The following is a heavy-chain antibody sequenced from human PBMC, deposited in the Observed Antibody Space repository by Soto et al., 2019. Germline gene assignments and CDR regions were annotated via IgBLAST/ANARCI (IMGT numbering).Heavy chain of an antibody. CDR3: ATDTTVTCFFSDLLSEVY. J-gene: IGHJ4*02. CDR2: ISGSGGST. Sequence: EVQLLESGGGLVQPGGSLRLSCAASGFTFSSYAMSWVRQAPGKGLEWVSAISGSGGSTYYADSVKGRFTISRDNSKNTLYPQMNSLRAEDTAVYYCATDTTVTCFFSDLLSEVYWGQGTLVTVSS. D-gene: IGHD4-17*01. V-gene: IGHV3-23*01. CDR1: GFTFSSYA.